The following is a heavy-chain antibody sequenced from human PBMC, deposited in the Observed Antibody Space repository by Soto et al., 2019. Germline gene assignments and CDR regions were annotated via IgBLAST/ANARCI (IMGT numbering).Heavy chain of an antibody. CDR1: GGSISDYY. D-gene: IGHD5-12*01. Sequence: SETLSLTCTVSGGSISDYYWSWIRQPPGKGLEWIGYIYDSGSSYYNPSLKSRVTMSVDTSKNQFSLKLRSVTAADTAMYYCAREKGYISGPKNFDSWGQGTLVTVSS. V-gene: IGHV4-30-4*08. CDR3: AREKGYISGPKNFDS. CDR2: IYDSGSS. J-gene: IGHJ4*02.